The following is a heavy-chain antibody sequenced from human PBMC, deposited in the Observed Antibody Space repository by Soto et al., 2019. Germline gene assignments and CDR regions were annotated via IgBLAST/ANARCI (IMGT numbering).Heavy chain of an antibody. V-gene: IGHV3-21*01. Sequence: GGSLRLSCEVSGFSLINYNMNWVRQAAGKGLEWVSYISLIGTYISYADSVKGRFTISRDNAKNLLYLQMDSLRAEDTAVYYCARRGSEVTTGGGALDIWGQGTMVTVSS. D-gene: IGHD4-17*01. CDR2: ISLIGTYI. CDR1: GFSLINYN. J-gene: IGHJ3*02. CDR3: ARRGSEVTTGGGALDI.